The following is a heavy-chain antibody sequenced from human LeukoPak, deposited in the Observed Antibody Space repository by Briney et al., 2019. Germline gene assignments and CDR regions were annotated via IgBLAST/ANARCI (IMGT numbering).Heavy chain of an antibody. CDR2: INSDGGSI. J-gene: IGHJ4*02. D-gene: IGHD1-14*01. Sequence: GGSLRLSCAASGFTFSSYWMHWVRQVPGKGLVWVSRINSDGGSISYADSAKGRFTISRDNAKNTLYLQMNSLRAEDMAVYYCANQVYRLFDYWGQGTLVTVSS. CDR1: GFTFSSYW. V-gene: IGHV3-74*01. CDR3: ANQVYRLFDY.